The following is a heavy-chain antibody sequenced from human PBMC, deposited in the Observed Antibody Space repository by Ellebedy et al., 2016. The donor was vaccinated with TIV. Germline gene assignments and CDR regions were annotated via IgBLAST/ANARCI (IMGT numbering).Heavy chain of an antibody. D-gene: IGHD6-13*01. CDR2: ISGSGGST. V-gene: IGHV3-23*01. CDR3: AKGITAAVVEGSLFDP. Sequence: GESLKISXAASGFTFSSYTMRWVRQAPGKGLEWVSDISGSGGSTYYADSVKGRFTISRDNSENTLYLQMNSLRVEDTAVYYCAKGITAAVVEGSLFDPWGQGTLVTVSS. J-gene: IGHJ5*02. CDR1: GFTFSSYT.